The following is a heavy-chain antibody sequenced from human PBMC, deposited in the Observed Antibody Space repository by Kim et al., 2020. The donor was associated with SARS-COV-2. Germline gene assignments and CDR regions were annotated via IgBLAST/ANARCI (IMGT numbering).Heavy chain of an antibody. J-gene: IGHJ6*02. V-gene: IGHV3-74*01. CDR2: IGSDGRST. CDR3: ATHRPGGRGMDV. Sequence: GGSLRLSCAASEFTFSSYWMHWVRQRPGKGLMWVSRIGSDGRSTSYADSVKGRFTISRDNAQKMLYLQMNSLRDEDTAVYYCATHRPGGRGMDVWGQGTTVTV. D-gene: IGHD1-26*01. CDR1: EFTFSSYW.